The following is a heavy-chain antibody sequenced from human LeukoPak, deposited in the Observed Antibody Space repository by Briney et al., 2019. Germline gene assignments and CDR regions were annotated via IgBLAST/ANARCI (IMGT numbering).Heavy chain of an antibody. CDR2: ISYDGGNK. CDR1: GFTFSSYA. Sequence: GRSLRLPCAASGFTFSSYAMHWVRQAPGKGLEWVAVISYDGGNKYYADSVKGRFTISRDNSKNTLYLQMNSLRAEDTAVYYCAREGNFGVVTARFDYWGQGTLVTVSS. CDR3: AREGNFGVVTARFDY. V-gene: IGHV3-30-3*01. D-gene: IGHD3-3*01. J-gene: IGHJ4*02.